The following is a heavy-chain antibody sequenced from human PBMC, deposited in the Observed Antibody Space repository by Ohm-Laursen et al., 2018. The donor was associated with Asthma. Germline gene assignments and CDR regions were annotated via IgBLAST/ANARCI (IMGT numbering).Heavy chain of an antibody. Sequence: TLSLTCTVSGDSISSGNNYWSWIRQHPGKGLEWIGYIYYSGITYCNPSLRSRVSISVDTSKNQFSLKLSPVTAADTAVYYCARGTFYYESTGYYFFDHWGQGALVTVSS. CDR2: IYYSGIT. CDR3: ARGTFYYESTGYYFFDH. CDR1: GDSISSGNNY. V-gene: IGHV4-31*03. D-gene: IGHD3-22*01. J-gene: IGHJ4*02.